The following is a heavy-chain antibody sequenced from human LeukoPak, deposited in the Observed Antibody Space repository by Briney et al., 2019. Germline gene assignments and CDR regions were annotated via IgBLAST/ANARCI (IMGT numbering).Heavy chain of an antibody. CDR1: GYTFTSYG. Sequence: RRASVKVSCKASGYTFTSYGISWVRQAPGQGLEWMGWISAYNGNTNYAQKLQGRVTMTTDTSTSTAYMELRGLRSDDTAVYYCARYDYGDPHIDYWGQGTLVTVSS. CDR3: ARYDYGDPHIDY. V-gene: IGHV1-18*01. J-gene: IGHJ4*02. CDR2: ISAYNGNT. D-gene: IGHD4-17*01.